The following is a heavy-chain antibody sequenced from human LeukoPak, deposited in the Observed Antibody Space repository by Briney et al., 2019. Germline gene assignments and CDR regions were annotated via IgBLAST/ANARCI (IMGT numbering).Heavy chain of an antibody. J-gene: IGHJ5*02. CDR3: ATSLGSSWYSNWFDP. D-gene: IGHD6-13*01. Sequence: SETLSLTCTVSGGSISSYYWSWIRQPPGKGLEWIGRIYTSGSTNYNPSLKSRVTMSVDTSKNQFSLKLSSVTAADTAVYYCATSLGSSWYSNWFDPWGQGTLVTVSS. CDR1: GGSISSYY. V-gene: IGHV4-4*07. CDR2: IYTSGST.